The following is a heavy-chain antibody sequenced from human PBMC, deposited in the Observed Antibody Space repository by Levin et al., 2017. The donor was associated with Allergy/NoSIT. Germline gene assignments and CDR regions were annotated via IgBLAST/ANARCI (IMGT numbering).Heavy chain of an antibody. J-gene: IGHJ4*02. Sequence: KVSCKGSGYSFTSYWIGWVRQMPGKGLEWMGIIYPGDSATRYSPSFQGQVTISADKSIRTAYLRWSSLKASDTAMYYCARHNDYGDIRSNWGQGTLVTVSS. D-gene: IGHD4-17*01. CDR2: IYPGDSAT. V-gene: IGHV5-51*01. CDR3: ARHNDYGDIRSN. CDR1: GYSFTSYW.